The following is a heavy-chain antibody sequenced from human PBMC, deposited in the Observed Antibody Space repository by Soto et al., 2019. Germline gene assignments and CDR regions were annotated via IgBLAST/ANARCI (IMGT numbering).Heavy chain of an antibody. CDR2: ISSSSSYI. V-gene: IGHV3-21*01. D-gene: IGHD6-13*01. CDR1: GFTFSSYS. Sequence: EVQLVESGGGLVKPGGSLRLSCAASGFTFSSYSMNWVRQAPGKGLEWVSSISSSSSYIYYADSVKGRFTISRDNAKNSLYLQMNSLRAEDTAVYYCARDPAESSSWYAGIVWFDPWGQGTLVTVSS. CDR3: ARDPAESSSWYAGIVWFDP. J-gene: IGHJ5*02.